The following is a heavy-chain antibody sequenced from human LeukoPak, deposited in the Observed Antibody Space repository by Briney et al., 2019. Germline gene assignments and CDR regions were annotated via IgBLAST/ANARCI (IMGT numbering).Heavy chain of an antibody. D-gene: IGHD2-2*01. CDR2: FDPEDGET. V-gene: IGHV1-24*01. CDR3: ARERGVVVPAAISFARLTSNPLKPPETKNWFDP. Sequence: ASVKVSCKVSGYTLTELSMHWVRQAPGKGLEWMGGFDPEDGETIYAQKFQGRVTMTEDTSADTAYMELSSLRSEDTAVYYCARERGVVVPAAISFARLTSNPLKPPETKNWFDPWGQGTLVTVSS. J-gene: IGHJ5*02. CDR1: GYTLTELS.